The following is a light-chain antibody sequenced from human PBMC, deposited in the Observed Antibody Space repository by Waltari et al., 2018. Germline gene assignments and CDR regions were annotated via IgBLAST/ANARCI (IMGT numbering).Light chain of an antibody. V-gene: IGLV3-25*03. CDR3: QSADSSGTYYV. CDR1: ALPTEY. CDR2: KEE. Sequence: SYELTQSPSQSVSPGQTATITCSGDALPTEYVYWYQQKPGQAPVLIMYKEEERHQGIPERFSGYSSGTTATLTISGVQAEDEADYYCQSADSSGTYYVFAAGTKVTVL. J-gene: IGLJ1*01.